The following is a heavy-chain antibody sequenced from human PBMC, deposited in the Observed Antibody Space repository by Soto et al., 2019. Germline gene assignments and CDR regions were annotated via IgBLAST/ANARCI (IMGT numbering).Heavy chain of an antibody. J-gene: IGHJ3*02. CDR3: ARCAPPEGRQLGPACAFDI. CDR2: IIPIFGTA. Sequence: QVQLVQSGAEVKKPGSSVKVSCKASGGTFSSYAISWVRQAPGQGLEWMGGIIPIFGTANYAQKFQGRVTITADEATSTADMELSRLRSEDTAVYYCARCAPPEGRQLGPACAFDIWGQGTMVTVSS. D-gene: IGHD6-6*01. CDR1: GGTFSSYA. V-gene: IGHV1-69*01.